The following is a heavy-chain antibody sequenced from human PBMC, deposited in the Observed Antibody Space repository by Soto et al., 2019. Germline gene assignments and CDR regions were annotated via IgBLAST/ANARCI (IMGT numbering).Heavy chain of an antibody. Sequence: SVKVSCKASGFTFTSSAMQWVRQARGQRLEWIGWIVVGSGNTNYAQKFQERVTITRDMSTSTAYMELSSLRSEDTAVYYCAPRPYSSSWYWFDPWGQGTLVTVSS. D-gene: IGHD6-13*01. CDR3: APRPYSSSWYWFDP. CDR2: IVVGSGNT. J-gene: IGHJ5*02. CDR1: GFTFTSSA. V-gene: IGHV1-58*02.